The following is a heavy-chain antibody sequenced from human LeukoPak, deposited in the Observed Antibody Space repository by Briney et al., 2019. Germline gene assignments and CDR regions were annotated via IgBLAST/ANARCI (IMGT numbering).Heavy chain of an antibody. J-gene: IGHJ3*02. CDR2: IYHSGST. V-gene: IGHV4-4*02. D-gene: IGHD3-22*01. Sequence: SETLSLTCAVSGGSISSSNWWSWVRQPPGKGLEWIGEIYHSGSTNYNPSLKSRVTISVDKSKNQFSLKLSSVTAADTAVYYCARDGYYYDTKGAFDIWGQGTMVTVSS. CDR1: GGSISSSNW. CDR3: ARDGYYYDTKGAFDI.